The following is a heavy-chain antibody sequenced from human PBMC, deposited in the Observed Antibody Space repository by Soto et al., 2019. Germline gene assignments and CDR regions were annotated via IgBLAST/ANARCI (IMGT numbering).Heavy chain of an antibody. Sequence: ASVKVSCKASGYTFASYAMHWVRQAPGQRLEWMGWINAGNGNTKYSQKFQGRVTITRDTSASTAYMELSSLRSEDTAVYYCAGDKYSGKRSVDYWGQGTLVTVSS. CDR3: AGDKYSGKRSVDY. V-gene: IGHV1-3*01. D-gene: IGHD5-12*01. CDR2: INAGNGNT. J-gene: IGHJ4*02. CDR1: GYTFASYA.